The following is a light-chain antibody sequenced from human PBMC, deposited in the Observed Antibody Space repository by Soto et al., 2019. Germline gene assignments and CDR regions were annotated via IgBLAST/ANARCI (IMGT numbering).Light chain of an antibody. Sequence: EIVMTQSPDTLSVSPGERATLSCRASQSVSRNLAWYQQKPDQAPRLLIYAASTRATGVPARFSGSGSGTEFTLTISSLQSEDFAVYYCQQYNNWPRTFGPGTKVEI. J-gene: IGKJ1*01. CDR2: AAS. CDR3: QQYNNWPRT. CDR1: QSVSRN. V-gene: IGKV3D-15*01.